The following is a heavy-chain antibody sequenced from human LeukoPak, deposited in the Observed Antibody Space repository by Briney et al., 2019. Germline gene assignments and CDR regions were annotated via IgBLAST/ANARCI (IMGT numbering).Heavy chain of an antibody. CDR3: ARSRKYGAVTTYSWFDP. D-gene: IGHD4-17*01. CDR1: GGSISSSTYY. J-gene: IGHJ5*02. V-gene: IGHV4-39*01. Sequence: SETLSLTCTVSGGSISSSTYYWGWIRQPPGRGLEWIASVSYTGSTTYNPSLKSRVTISVDTSKTQFSLKLSSVTAADTAVYYCARSRKYGAVTTYSWFDPWGRRTLVIVSS. CDR2: VSYTGST.